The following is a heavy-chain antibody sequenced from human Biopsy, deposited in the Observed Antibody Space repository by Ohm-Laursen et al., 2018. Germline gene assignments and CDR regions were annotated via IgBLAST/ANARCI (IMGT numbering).Heavy chain of an antibody. V-gene: IGHV4-59*08. D-gene: IGHD2-15*01. J-gene: IGHJ2*01. Sequence: GTLSLTCTVSGDSINSSYWSWIRQPPGKGLEWIGFISNSGNTNYNPSLKSRVTISVDTSKNQISLKLGSVTVADTAVYYCARQDGGYCSGGSCLRSWYSDLWGRGTLVTVSS. CDR1: GDSINSSY. CDR3: ARQDGGYCSGGSCLRSWYSDL. CDR2: ISNSGNT.